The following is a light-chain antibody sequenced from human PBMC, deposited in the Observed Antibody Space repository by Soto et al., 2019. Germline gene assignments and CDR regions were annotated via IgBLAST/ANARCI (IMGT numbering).Light chain of an antibody. CDR2: GAS. CDR3: QQYGTSPYT. Sequence: EIVLTQSPGTLSLSPGERATLSCRASQTVDSINLAWYQQKPGQAPRLLIYGASSWATGVPARFSGRGSGTDFTLTISRLESADSAVYYCQQYGTSPYTFGQGTKLEI. CDR1: QTVDSIN. J-gene: IGKJ2*01. V-gene: IGKV3-20*01.